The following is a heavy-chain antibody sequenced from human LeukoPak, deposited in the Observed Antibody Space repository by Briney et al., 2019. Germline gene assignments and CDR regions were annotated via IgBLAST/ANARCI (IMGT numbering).Heavy chain of an antibody. CDR2: IIPIFGTA. CDR1: GGTFSSYA. Sequence: GASVKVSCKASGGTFSSYAISWVRQAPGQGLEWRGGIIPIFGTANYAQKFQGRVTITADESTSTAYMELSSLRSEDTAVYYCARDLPYSSGTRVDMDVWGKGTTVTVSS. V-gene: IGHV1-69*13. J-gene: IGHJ6*03. D-gene: IGHD6-19*01. CDR3: ARDLPYSSGTRVDMDV.